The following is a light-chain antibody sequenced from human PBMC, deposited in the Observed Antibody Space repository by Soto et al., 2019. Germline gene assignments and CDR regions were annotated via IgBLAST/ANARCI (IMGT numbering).Light chain of an antibody. CDR3: QQYAYWPET. CDR1: QSVSSY. J-gene: IGKJ1*01. CDR2: DAS. Sequence: MTQSPSTPSASLGDRVTITCRASQSVSSYLAWYQQKPGQAPRLLIYDASNRATGIPARFSGSGSGTNFTLAISSLQSEDFAVYYCQQYAYWPETFGQGTKVAI. V-gene: IGKV3D-15*01.